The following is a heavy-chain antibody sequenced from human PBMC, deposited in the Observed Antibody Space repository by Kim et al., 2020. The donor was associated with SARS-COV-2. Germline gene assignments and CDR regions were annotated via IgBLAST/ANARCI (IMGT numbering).Heavy chain of an antibody. D-gene: IGHD3-22*01. Sequence: GGSLRLSCAASGFTFSSYWMSWVRQAPGKGLEWVANIKQDGSEKYYVDSVKGRFTISRDNAKNSLYLQMNSLRAEDTAVYYCARDSQIYSSGYYSTLYYYYYGMDVWGQGTTVTVSS. J-gene: IGHJ6*02. V-gene: IGHV3-7*01. CDR2: IKQDGSEK. CDR3: ARDSQIYSSGYYSTLYYYYYGMDV. CDR1: GFTFSSYW.